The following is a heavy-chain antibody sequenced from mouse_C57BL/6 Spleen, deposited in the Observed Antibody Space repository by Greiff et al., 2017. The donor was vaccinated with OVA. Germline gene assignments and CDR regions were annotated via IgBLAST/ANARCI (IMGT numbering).Heavy chain of an antibody. Sequence: EVNVVESGGGLVKPGGSLKLSCAASGFTFSDYGMHWVRQAPEKGLEWVAYISSGSSTIYYADTVKGRFTISRDNAKNTLFLQMTSLRSEDTAMYYCAREGGSSYYYAMDYWGQGTSVTVSS. CDR1: GFTFSDYG. J-gene: IGHJ4*01. CDR2: ISSGSSTI. V-gene: IGHV5-17*01. CDR3: AREGGSSYYYAMDY. D-gene: IGHD1-1*01.